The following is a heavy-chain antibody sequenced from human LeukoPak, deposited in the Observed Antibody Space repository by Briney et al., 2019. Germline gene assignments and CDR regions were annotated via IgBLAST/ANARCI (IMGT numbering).Heavy chain of an antibody. J-gene: IGHJ4*02. Sequence: GGSLRLSCAASGFTFNNARMSWVRQAPGKGLEWVGRIKSKTDGETRDYATPVKGRFTISRDDSKNTLYLQMNSLKIEDTAVYYCTTDGSGWTFDDWGQGTLVTVSS. CDR3: TTDGSGWTFDD. D-gene: IGHD6-19*01. V-gene: IGHV3-15*01. CDR1: GFTFNNAR. CDR2: IKSKTDGETR.